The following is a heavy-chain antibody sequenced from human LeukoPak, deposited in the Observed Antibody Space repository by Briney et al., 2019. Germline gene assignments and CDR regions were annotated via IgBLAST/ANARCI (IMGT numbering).Heavy chain of an antibody. D-gene: IGHD3-22*01. CDR2: ISWNSGSI. CDR1: GFTFDDYA. V-gene: IGHV3-9*01. CDR3: AKDSDPYYYDSSGYYAY. Sequence: PGGSLRLSCAASGFTFDDYAMHWVRQAPGKGLEWVPGISWNSGSIGYADSVKGRFTISRDNAKNSLYLQMNSLRAEDTALYYCAKDSDPYYYDSSGYYAYWGQGTLVTVSS. J-gene: IGHJ4*02.